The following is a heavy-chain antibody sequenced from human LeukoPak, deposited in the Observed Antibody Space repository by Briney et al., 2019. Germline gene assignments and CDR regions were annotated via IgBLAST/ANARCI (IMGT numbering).Heavy chain of an antibody. J-gene: IGHJ5*02. CDR1: GGSISSYY. Sequence: SETLSLTCTVSGGSISSYYWSWIRQPPGKGLEWIGYIYTSGSTNYNPSLKSRVTISVDTSKNQFSLKLSSVTAADTAVYYCARQSDYSNYRSGGVAFDPWGQGTLVTVSS. V-gene: IGHV4-4*09. CDR2: IYTSGST. D-gene: IGHD4-11*01. CDR3: ARQSDYSNYRSGGVAFDP.